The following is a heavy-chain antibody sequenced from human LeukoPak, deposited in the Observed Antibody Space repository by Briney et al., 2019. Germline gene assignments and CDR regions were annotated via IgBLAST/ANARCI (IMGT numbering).Heavy chain of an antibody. V-gene: IGHV7-4-1*02. J-gene: IGHJ5*02. Sequence: ASVKVSCKASGYTFTSHYMHWVRQAPGQGLEWMGWINTNTGNLTYAQGFTGRFVFSLDTSVSTAYLQISSLKAEDTAVYYCARCRSTSCSGFDPWGQGTLVTVSS. CDR3: ARCRSTSCSGFDP. CDR1: GYTFTSHY. CDR2: INTNTGNL. D-gene: IGHD2-2*01.